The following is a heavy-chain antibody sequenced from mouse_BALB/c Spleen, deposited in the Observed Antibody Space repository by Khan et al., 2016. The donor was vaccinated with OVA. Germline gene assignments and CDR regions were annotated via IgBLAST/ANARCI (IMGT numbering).Heavy chain of an antibody. CDR3: ARSYFYGYPFDQ. V-gene: IGHV5-17*02. J-gene: IGHJ2*01. CDR2: ISGDSSTI. Sequence: DVQLVESGGGLVQPGGSRKLSCVASGFTFSSFGMHWVRQAPEKGLEWVAYISGDSSTIYYTDTVKGRFTISRDNPKNTLFLQMTSLRSEDMAMYYCARSYFYGYPFDQWGHGTTLTVSS. CDR1: GFTFSSFG. D-gene: IGHD1-1*01.